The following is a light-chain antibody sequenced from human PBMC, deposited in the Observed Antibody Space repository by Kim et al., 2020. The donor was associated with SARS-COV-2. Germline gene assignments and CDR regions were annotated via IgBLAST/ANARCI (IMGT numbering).Light chain of an antibody. CDR3: QQYNRFPHT. Sequence: DIQMTQSPSSLSASVGDRVTITCRASQDIGNDLAWLQQKPGKAPKTLISAASTLQSGVPSKFSGSGSATVFTLTITSLQPEDFATYYCQQYNRFPHTFGQGTKVDIK. V-gene: IGKV1-16*02. CDR2: AAS. J-gene: IGKJ2*01. CDR1: QDIGND.